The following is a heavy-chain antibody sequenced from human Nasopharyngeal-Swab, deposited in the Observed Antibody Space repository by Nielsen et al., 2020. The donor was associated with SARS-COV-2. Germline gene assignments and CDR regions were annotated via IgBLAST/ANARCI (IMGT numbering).Heavy chain of an antibody. Sequence: GGSLRFSCAVSGFSISSTFINWVRQAPGKGLEWISLINSAGEGVYGDSVKGRFTISRDTSKNTVSLQMNSLRAEDTAVYYCATGACDYWGQGALVTVSS. CDR3: ATGACDY. V-gene: IGHV3-53*01. CDR1: GFSISSTF. CDR2: INSAGEG. J-gene: IGHJ4*02.